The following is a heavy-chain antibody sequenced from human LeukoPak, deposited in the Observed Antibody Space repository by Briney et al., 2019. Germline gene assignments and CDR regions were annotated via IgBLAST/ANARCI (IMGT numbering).Heavy chain of an antibody. J-gene: IGHJ3*02. Sequence: SQTLTLTCTVSGGSISSGSYYWSWIRQPAGKGLEWIGYIYYSGSTNYNPSLKSRVTISVDTSKNQFSLKLSSVTAADTAVYYCARDMGGGAFDIWGQGTMVTVSS. D-gene: IGHD3-16*01. V-gene: IGHV4-61*10. CDR1: GGSISSGSYY. CDR3: ARDMGGGAFDI. CDR2: IYYSGST.